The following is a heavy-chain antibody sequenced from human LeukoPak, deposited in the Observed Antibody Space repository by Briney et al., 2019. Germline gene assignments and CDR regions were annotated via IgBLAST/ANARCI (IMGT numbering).Heavy chain of an antibody. Sequence: GGSLRLSCAASGFTFSSYAMSWVRQAPGKGLEAPGKGLEWVSTISASGHATYYPDSVRGRFTISRDNSKSTLHLQMDSLKAEDSALYYCAKWPEGATPKFHHWGQGTLVTVSS. D-gene: IGHD1-26*01. CDR3: AKWPEGATPKFHH. CDR2: ISASGHAT. V-gene: IGHV3-23*01. CDR1: GFTFSSYA. J-gene: IGHJ4*02.